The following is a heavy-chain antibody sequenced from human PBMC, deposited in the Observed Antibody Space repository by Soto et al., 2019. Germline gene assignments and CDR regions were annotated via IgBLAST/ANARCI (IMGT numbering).Heavy chain of an antibody. Sequence: QVQLVQSGAEVKKPGSSVKVSCKASGGTFSSYAISWVRQAPGQGLEWMGGIIPISGTANYAQEFQGRVTITADESTSTAYMELSRLRSEDTAVYYCARDMSGGGSSFNYWGQGTLVTVSS. CDR2: IIPISGTA. D-gene: IGHD2-15*01. V-gene: IGHV1-69*01. CDR3: ARDMSGGGSSFNY. J-gene: IGHJ4*02. CDR1: GGTFSSYA.